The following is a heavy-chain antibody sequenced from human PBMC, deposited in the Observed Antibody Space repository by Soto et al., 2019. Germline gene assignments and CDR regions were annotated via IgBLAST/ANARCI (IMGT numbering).Heavy chain of an antibody. CDR3: ARMVYATTTDYYYYGMDV. D-gene: IGHD2-8*01. V-gene: IGHV4-59*01. CDR2: IYYSGST. J-gene: IGHJ6*02. Sequence: QVQLQESGPGLVKPSETLSLTCTVSGGSISSYYWSWIRQPPGKGLEWIGYIYYSGSTNYNPSLKSRVTISVDTSKNQFSLKLSSVTAADTAVYYCARMVYATTTDYYYYGMDVWGQGTTVTVSS. CDR1: GGSISSYY.